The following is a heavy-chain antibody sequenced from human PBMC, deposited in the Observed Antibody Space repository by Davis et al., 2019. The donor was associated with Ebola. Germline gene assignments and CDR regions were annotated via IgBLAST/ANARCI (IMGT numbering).Heavy chain of an antibody. CDR3: AKVMGSGWYPPYYYYGMDV. CDR1: GFTFSNAW. Sequence: GESLKISCAASGFTFSNAWMSWVRQAPGKGLEWVGRIKSKTDGGTTDYAAPVKGRFTISRDDSKNTLYLQMNSLRAEDTAVYYCAKVMGSGWYPPYYYYGMDVWGQGTTVTVSS. D-gene: IGHD6-19*01. V-gene: IGHV3-15*01. J-gene: IGHJ6*02. CDR2: IKSKTDGGTT.